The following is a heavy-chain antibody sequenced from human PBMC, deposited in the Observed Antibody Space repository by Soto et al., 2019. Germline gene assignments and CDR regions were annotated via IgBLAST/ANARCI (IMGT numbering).Heavy chain of an antibody. CDR1: GDSVSSNSAA. CDR2: TYYRSKWYN. Sequence: SQTLSLTCAISGDSVSSNSAAWNWIRQSPSRGLEWLGRTYYRSKWYNDYAVFVKSRITINPDTSKNQFSLQLNSVTPEDTAVYYCAREASITIFGVVPNIYYYMDVWGKGTTVTVSS. J-gene: IGHJ6*03. CDR3: AREASITIFGVVPNIYYYMDV. D-gene: IGHD3-3*01. V-gene: IGHV6-1*01.